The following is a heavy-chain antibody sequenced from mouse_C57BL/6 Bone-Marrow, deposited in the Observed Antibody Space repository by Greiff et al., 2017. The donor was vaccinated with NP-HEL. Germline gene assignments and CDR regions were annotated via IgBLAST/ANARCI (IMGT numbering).Heavy chain of an antibody. J-gene: IGHJ4*01. CDR3: ARWGFITTVVATRRDY. V-gene: IGHV1-81*01. CDR2: IYPRSGNT. Sequence: QVQLQQSGAELARPGASVKLSCKASGYTFTSYGISWVKQRTGQGLEWIGEIYPRSGNTYYNEKFKGKATRTADKSASTAYMELRSLTSEDSAVYFCARWGFITTVVATRRDYWGQGTSVTVSS. CDR1: GYTFTSYG. D-gene: IGHD1-1*01.